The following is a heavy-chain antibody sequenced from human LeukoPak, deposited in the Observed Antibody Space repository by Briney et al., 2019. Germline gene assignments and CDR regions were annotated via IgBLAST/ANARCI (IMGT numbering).Heavy chain of an antibody. J-gene: IGHJ4*02. CDR2: IGNNGGGI. Sequence: GGSLRLSCAASGFTFSTYTMYWVRNPPGKSLEWVSIIGNNGGGIHYADSVRGRFTISRDNSKNALYLQMSSLRVEDTAVYYCAIDPNWGTHSWGQGVLVTVSS. CDR1: GFTFSTYT. V-gene: IGHV3-23*01. D-gene: IGHD7-27*01. CDR3: AIDPNWGTHS.